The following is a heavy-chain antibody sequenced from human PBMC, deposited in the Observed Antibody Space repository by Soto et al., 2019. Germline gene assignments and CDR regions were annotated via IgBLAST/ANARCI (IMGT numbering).Heavy chain of an antibody. D-gene: IGHD6-6*01. CDR2: IKQDGSEK. CDR3: ARDGRRARNYYYMDV. Sequence: GGSLRLSCAASGFTFSSYWMSWVRQAPGKGLEWVANIKQDGSEKYYVDSVKGRFTISRDNAKNSLYLQMNSLRAEDTAVYYCARDGRRARNYYYMDVWGKGTTVTVSS. CDR1: GFTFSSYW. J-gene: IGHJ6*03. V-gene: IGHV3-7*01.